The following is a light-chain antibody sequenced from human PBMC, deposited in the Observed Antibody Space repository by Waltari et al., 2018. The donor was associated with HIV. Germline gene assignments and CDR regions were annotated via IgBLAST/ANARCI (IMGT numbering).Light chain of an antibody. V-gene: IGKV1-5*03. CDR2: KAS. J-gene: IGKJ1*01. Sequence: DIQMTQSPSTLSASVGDRVTITRRASQSISSWLDRYQQKPGKAPKLLIYKASSLESGVPSRFSGSGSGTEFTLTISSLQPDDFATYYCQQYNSYSRTFGQGTKVEIK. CDR3: QQYNSYSRT. CDR1: QSISSW.